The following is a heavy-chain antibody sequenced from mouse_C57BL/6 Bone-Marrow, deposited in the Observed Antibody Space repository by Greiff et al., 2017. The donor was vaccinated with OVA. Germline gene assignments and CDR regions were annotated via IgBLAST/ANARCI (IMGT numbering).Heavy chain of an antibody. CDR1: GYTFTSYG. CDR3: AGHYGSSYGWYFDV. J-gene: IGHJ1*03. CDR2: IYPRSGNT. D-gene: IGHD1-1*01. V-gene: IGHV1-81*01. Sequence: QVQLQQSGAELARPGASVKLSCKASGYTFTSYGISWVKQRTGQGLEWIGEIYPRSGNTYYNEKFKGKATLTADKSSSTAYMELRSLTSEDSAVYFCAGHYGSSYGWYFDVWGTGTTVTVSS.